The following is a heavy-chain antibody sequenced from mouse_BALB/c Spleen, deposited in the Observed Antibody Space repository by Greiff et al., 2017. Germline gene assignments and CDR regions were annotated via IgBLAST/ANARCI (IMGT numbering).Heavy chain of an antibody. CDR3: ARRSYGYDAMDY. D-gene: IGHD1-2*01. J-gene: IGHJ4*01. CDR2: IYPGDGDT. V-gene: IGHV1-80*01. Sequence: VQLQQSGAELVRPGSSVKISCKASGYAFSSYWMNWVKQRPGQGLEWIGQIYPGDGDTNYNGKFKGKATLTADKSSSTAYMQLSSLTSEDSAVYFCARRSYGYDAMDYWGQGTSVTVSS. CDR1: GYAFSSYW.